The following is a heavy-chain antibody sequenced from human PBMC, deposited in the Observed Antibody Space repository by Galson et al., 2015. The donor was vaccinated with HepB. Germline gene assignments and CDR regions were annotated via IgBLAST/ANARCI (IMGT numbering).Heavy chain of an antibody. V-gene: IGHV3-30*04. J-gene: IGHJ4*02. CDR1: GFTFSSYA. CDR3: ARLVHYYFDY. Sequence: SLRLSCAASGFTFSSYAMHWVRQAPGKGLEWVAVISYDGSNKYYADSVKGRFTISRDNSKNTLYLQMNSLRAEDTAVYYCARLVHYYFDYWGQGTLVTVSS. D-gene: IGHD1-1*01. CDR2: ISYDGSNK.